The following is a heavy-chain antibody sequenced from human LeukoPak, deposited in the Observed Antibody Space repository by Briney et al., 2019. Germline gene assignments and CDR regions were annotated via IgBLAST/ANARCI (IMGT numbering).Heavy chain of an antibody. CDR2: INPNSGGT. CDR1: GYTFTGYY. V-gene: IGHV1-2*02. D-gene: IGHD3-3*01. J-gene: IGHJ5*02. Sequence: ASVKVSCKASGYTFTGYYMHWVRQAPGQGLEWVGWINPNSGGTNYAKKFQGRGTMIRDTSISTAYMELSRLRSDDTAVYYWARGSYDFWSGYYSGADWFDPWGQGTLVTVSS. CDR3: ARGSYDFWSGYYSGADWFDP.